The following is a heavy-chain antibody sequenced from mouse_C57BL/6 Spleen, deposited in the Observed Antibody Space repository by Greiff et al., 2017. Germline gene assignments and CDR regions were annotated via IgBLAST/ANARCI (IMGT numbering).Heavy chain of an antibody. Sequence: QVQLQQSGAELVKPGASVKISCKASGYAFRSYWMNWVKQRPGKGLEWIGQIYPGDGDTNYNGKFKGKATLTADKSSSTAYMQLSSLTSEDSSVYFCARTRWLPPYAMDYWGQGTSVTVSS. J-gene: IGHJ4*01. CDR2: IYPGDGDT. CDR1: GYAFRSYW. CDR3: ARTRWLPPYAMDY. D-gene: IGHD2-3*01. V-gene: IGHV1-80*01.